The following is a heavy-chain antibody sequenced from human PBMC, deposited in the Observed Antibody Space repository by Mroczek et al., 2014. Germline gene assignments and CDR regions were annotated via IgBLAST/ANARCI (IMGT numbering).Heavy chain of an antibody. D-gene: IGHD3-3*01. CDR3: ARDRKERFLEWGDYYYYYMDV. CDR2: IYYSGST. CDR1: GGSISSYY. V-gene: IGHV4-59*01. J-gene: IGHJ6*03. Sequence: QVQLVESGPGLVKPSETLSLTCTVSGGSISSYYWSWIRQPPGKGLEWIGYIYYSGSTNYNPSLKSRVTISVDTSKNQFSLKLSSVTAADTAVYYCARDRKERFLEWGDYYYYYMDVWGKGTTVTVSS.